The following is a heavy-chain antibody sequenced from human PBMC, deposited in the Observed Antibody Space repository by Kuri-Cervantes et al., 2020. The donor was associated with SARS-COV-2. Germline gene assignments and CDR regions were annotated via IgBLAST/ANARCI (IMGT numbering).Heavy chain of an antibody. V-gene: IGHV3-11*04. CDR2: ITGNGSAM. CDR1: GFTFTDYY. D-gene: IGHD3-3*01. Sequence: GGSLRLSCAASGFTFTDYYMSWIRLTPGKGLEWVSYITGNGSAMYYAESVKGRFTISRDNAKNSLYLQMNSLRAEDTAVYYCARADFWSGLFDSWGQGTLVTVSS. CDR3: ARADFWSGLFDS. J-gene: IGHJ4*02.